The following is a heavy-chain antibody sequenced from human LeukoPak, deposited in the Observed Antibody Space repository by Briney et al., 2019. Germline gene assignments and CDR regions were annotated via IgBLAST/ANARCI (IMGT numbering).Heavy chain of an antibody. V-gene: IGHV1-46*01. CDR2: LNPSDGST. CDR1: GYTFTSYY. Sequence: GASVKVSCKASGYTFTSYYMHWVRQAPGQGLEWMGILNPSDGSTSYAPKFQGRVTMTRDTSTSTVYMELSSLRSEDTAVYYCARVPPSYGSGWYDLYDYWGQGTLVTVSS. D-gene: IGHD6-19*01. J-gene: IGHJ4*02. CDR3: ARVPPSYGSGWYDLYDY.